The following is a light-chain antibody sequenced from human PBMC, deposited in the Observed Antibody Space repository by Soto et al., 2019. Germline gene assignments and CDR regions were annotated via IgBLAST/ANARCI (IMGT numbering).Light chain of an antibody. J-gene: IGKJ1*01. CDR2: KAS. CDR3: QQYNSYWT. Sequence: DIQMTQSPSTLSASVGDRVTITCRASQRISSWLAWYQQKPGKAPKLLIYKASSLESGVPSRFSGSGSGTEFTLTSSSLQPDDFATYHCQQYNSYWTFGQGTKVEIK. V-gene: IGKV1-5*03. CDR1: QRISSW.